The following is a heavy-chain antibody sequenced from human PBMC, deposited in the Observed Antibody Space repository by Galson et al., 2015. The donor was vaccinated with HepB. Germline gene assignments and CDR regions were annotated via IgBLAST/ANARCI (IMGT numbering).Heavy chain of an antibody. CDR2: IIPILGIA. J-gene: IGHJ4*02. CDR3: ARDGLRYYYDSSGYYNDY. D-gene: IGHD3-22*01. CDR1: GGTFSSYA. V-gene: IGHV1-69*04. Sequence: SAKVSCKASGGTFSSYAISWVRQAPGQGLEWMGRIIPILGIANYAQKFQGRVTITADKSTSTAYMELSSLRSEDTAVYYCARDGLRYYYDSSGYYNDYWGQGTLVTVSS.